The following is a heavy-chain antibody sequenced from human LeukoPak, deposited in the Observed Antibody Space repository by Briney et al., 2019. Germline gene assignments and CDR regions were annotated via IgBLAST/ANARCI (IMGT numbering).Heavy chain of an antibody. D-gene: IGHD6-19*01. Sequence: PGGSLRLSCAASGFSFSNFGMHWVRQAPGKGLEWAAVISYDGSNKYYVDSVKGRFTISRDNSKNTLYLQMNSLRVEDTAVYYCAKGYSSGWYYFDYWGQGTLVTVSS. V-gene: IGHV3-30*18. CDR2: ISYDGSNK. CDR1: GFSFSNFG. CDR3: AKGYSSGWYYFDY. J-gene: IGHJ4*02.